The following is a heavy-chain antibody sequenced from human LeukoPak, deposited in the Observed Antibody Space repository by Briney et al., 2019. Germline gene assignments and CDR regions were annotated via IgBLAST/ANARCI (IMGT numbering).Heavy chain of an antibody. CDR2: INSDGSST. D-gene: IGHD3-3*01. V-gene: IGHV3-74*01. CDR1: GFTFSSYW. CDR3: ARMEDYYFDY. Sequence: PGGSLRLSCAASGFTFSSYWMHWVRQAPGKRLVWVSRINSDGSSTSYADSVKGRFTISRDNAKNTLYLQMNSLRAEDTAVYYCARMEDYYFDYWGQGTLVTVSS. J-gene: IGHJ4*02.